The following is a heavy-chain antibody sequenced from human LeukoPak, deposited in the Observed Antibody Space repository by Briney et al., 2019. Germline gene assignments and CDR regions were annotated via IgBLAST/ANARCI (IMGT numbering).Heavy chain of an antibody. CDR2: IYYSGTT. CDR1: GGSIGSYY. V-gene: IGHV4-59*01. J-gene: IGHJ6*02. CDR3: AREDPQTTVPEGLDV. D-gene: IGHD4-17*01. Sequence: SETLSLTCAVSGGSIGSYYWSWLRQPPGRGLEWIGYIYYSGTTNYNPSLRSRVTISVDTSKNQFSLKLTSVTAADTAIYYCAREDPQTTVPEGLDVWGQGTTVTVSS.